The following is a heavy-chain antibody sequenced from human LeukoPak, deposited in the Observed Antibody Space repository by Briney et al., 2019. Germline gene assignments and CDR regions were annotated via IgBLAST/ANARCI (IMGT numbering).Heavy chain of an antibody. V-gene: IGHV4-39*07. D-gene: IGHD3-3*01. CDR1: GGSISSSSYY. CDR3: ASGSSRITIFGVVQPAGGMDV. Sequence: PSETLSLTCTVSGGSISSSSYYWGWIRQPPGKGLEWIGEINHSGSTNYNPSLKSRLTISVDTSKNQFSLKLSSVTAADTAVYYCASGSSRITIFGVVQPAGGMDVWGQGTTVTVSS. J-gene: IGHJ6*02. CDR2: INHSGST.